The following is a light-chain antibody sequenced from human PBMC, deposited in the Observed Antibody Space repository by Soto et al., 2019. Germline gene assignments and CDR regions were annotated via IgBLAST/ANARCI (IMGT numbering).Light chain of an antibody. Sequence: EIVMTQSPATLSVSPGERGTLSCRASQSVSSNLAWYQQKPGQAPRLLIYGASTRATGIPARFSGSGSGTEFTLTISSLQSEDFAVYYCQQYNNWPLTFGQGTKEEIK. CDR3: QQYNNWPLT. V-gene: IGKV3-15*01. J-gene: IGKJ1*01. CDR1: QSVSSN. CDR2: GAS.